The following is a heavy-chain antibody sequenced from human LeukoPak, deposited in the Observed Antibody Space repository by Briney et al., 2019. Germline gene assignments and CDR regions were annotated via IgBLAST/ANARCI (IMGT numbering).Heavy chain of an antibody. Sequence: PGGSLRLSCAASGFTFSSYSMNWVRQAPGKGLEWVSSISSSSSYIYYADSVKGRFTISRDNAKNSLYLQMNSLRAEDTAVYYCARAHSSSWIGYNWFDPWGQGTLVTVSS. V-gene: IGHV3-21*01. D-gene: IGHD6-13*01. CDR3: ARAHSSSWIGYNWFDP. CDR1: GFTFSSYS. CDR2: ISSSSSYI. J-gene: IGHJ5*02.